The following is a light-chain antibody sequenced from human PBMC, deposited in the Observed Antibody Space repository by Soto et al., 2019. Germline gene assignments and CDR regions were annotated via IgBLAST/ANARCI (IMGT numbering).Light chain of an antibody. CDR2: AAS. J-gene: IGKJ1*01. CDR1: QSINSY. CDR3: QQSYSIPPET. Sequence: DIQMTQSPSSLSASVGDRVTLTCRASQSINSYLNWYQQKPGKAPKLLIYAASSLQSGFPSRFSGSGSGTDFTLTISSLQPEDYATYYCQQSYSIPPETFGQGTKVEIK. V-gene: IGKV1-39*01.